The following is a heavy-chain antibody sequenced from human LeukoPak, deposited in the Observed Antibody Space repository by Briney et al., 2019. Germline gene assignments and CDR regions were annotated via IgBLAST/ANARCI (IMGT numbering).Heavy chain of an antibody. CDR2: IYHSGST. CDR3: ARDGDCSSTSCYADYYMDV. Sequence: SETLSLTCAVSGGSISSSNWWSRVRQPPGKGLEWIGEIYHSGSTNYNPSLKSRVTISVDKSKNQFSLKLSSVTAADTAVYYCARDGDCSSTSCYADYYMDVWGKGTTITVSS. D-gene: IGHD2-2*01. CDR1: GGSISSSNW. J-gene: IGHJ6*03. V-gene: IGHV4-4*02.